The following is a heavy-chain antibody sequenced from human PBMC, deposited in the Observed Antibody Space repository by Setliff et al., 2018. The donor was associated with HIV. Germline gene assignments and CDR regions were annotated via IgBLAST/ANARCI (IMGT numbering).Heavy chain of an antibody. CDR1: GFTFSSYG. D-gene: IGHD1-26*01. Sequence: GSLRLSCAASGFTFSSYGMHWVRQAPGKGLEWVAVIWYDGSNKYYADSVKGRFTISRDNSKNTLYLQMNSMRAEDTAVYYCARYQWELLKGAIDYWGQGTLVTVSS. J-gene: IGHJ4*02. CDR2: IWYDGSNK. V-gene: IGHV3-33*01. CDR3: ARYQWELLKGAIDY.